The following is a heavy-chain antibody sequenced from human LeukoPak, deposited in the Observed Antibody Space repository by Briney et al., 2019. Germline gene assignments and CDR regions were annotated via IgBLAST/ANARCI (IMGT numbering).Heavy chain of an antibody. Sequence: PSETLSLTCAVYGGSLSGYYWSWIRQPPGKGLEWIGEINHSGSTNYNPSLKSRVTISVDTSKNQFSLKLSSVTAADTAVYYCARATYYDFWSVSRRGLDYWGQGTLVTVSS. V-gene: IGHV4-34*01. J-gene: IGHJ4*02. CDR2: INHSGST. D-gene: IGHD3-3*01. CDR1: GGSLSGYY. CDR3: ARATYYDFWSVSRRGLDY.